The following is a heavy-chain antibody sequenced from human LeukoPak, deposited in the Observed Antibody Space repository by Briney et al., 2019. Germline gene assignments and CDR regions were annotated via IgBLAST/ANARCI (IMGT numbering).Heavy chain of an antibody. J-gene: IGHJ4*02. D-gene: IGHD1-7*01. Sequence: GESLKISCKGSGYSFTTYWIGWVRQMPGKGLELMGIIYPDDSDTKYSPSFRGQVTISVDKSISTAYLQWSSLKASDTAIYYCARHWIYDYWGQGTLVTVSS. CDR2: IYPDDSDT. V-gene: IGHV5-51*01. CDR3: ARHWIYDY. CDR1: GYSFTTYW.